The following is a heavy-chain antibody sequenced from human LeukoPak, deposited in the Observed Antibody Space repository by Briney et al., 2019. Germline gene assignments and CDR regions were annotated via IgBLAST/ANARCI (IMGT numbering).Heavy chain of an antibody. Sequence: WASVKVSCKASGGTFGSYAISWVRQAPGQGLEWMGGIIPIFGTANYAQKFQGRVTITTDESTSTAYMELSSLRSEDTAVYYCARVLDYYYYMDVWGKGTTVTVSS. CDR3: ARVLDYYYYMDV. CDR2: IIPIFGTA. V-gene: IGHV1-69*05. CDR1: GGTFGSYA. D-gene: IGHD3-3*01. J-gene: IGHJ6*03.